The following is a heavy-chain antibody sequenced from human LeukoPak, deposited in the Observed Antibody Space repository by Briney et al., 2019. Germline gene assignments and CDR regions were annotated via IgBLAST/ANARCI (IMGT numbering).Heavy chain of an antibody. Sequence: PGGSLRLSCAASGFTFSSYGMHWVRQAPGKGLEWVSHIGGSGANIYYADSVKGRFTISRDNAKNTLYLQMNSLRAEDTAIYYCARRFDIWGQGTMVTVSS. CDR1: GFTFSSYG. V-gene: IGHV3-48*01. J-gene: IGHJ3*02. D-gene: IGHD3-10*01. CDR2: IGGSGANI. CDR3: ARRFDI.